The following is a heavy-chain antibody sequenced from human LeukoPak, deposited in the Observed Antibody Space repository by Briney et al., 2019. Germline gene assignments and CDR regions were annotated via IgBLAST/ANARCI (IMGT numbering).Heavy chain of an antibody. CDR3: ARDLGIAAPRHGMDV. D-gene: IGHD6-13*01. CDR2: INPNSGGT. J-gene: IGHJ6*02. Sequence: ASVKVSCKASGVTYSSYAISWVRQAAGQGLEWMGWINPNSGGTNYAQKFQGRVTMTRDTSISTAYMELSRLRSDDTAVYYCARDLGIAAPRHGMDVWGQGTTVTVSS. V-gene: IGHV1-2*02. CDR1: GVTYSSYA.